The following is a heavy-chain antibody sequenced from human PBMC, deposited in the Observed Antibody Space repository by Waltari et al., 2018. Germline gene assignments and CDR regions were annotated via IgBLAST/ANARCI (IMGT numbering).Heavy chain of an antibody. D-gene: IGHD6-6*01. CDR3: ASSIAARPYFDY. CDR1: GGSVSSGRYY. J-gene: IGHJ4*02. Sequence: QVQLQESGPGLVKPSETLSLTCTVSGGSVSSGRYYWSWIRQPPGKGLEWIGYIYYSGSTNYNPSLKSRVTISVDTSKNQFSLKLSSVTAADTAVYYCASSIAARPYFDYWGQGTLVTVSS. CDR2: IYYSGST. V-gene: IGHV4-61*01.